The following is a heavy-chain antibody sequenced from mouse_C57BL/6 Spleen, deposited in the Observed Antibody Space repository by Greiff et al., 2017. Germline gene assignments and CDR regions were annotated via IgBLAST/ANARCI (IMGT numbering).Heavy chain of an antibody. D-gene: IGHD4-1*01. CDR1: GYSITSGYY. V-gene: IGHV3-6*01. Sequence: EVKLMESGPGLVKPSQSLSLTCSVTGYSITSGYYWNWIRQFPGNKLEWMGYISYDGSNNYNPSLKNRISITRDTSKNQFFLKLNSVTTEDTATYYCARDLITGTGFAYWGQGTLVTVSA. J-gene: IGHJ3*01. CDR3: ARDLITGTGFAY. CDR2: ISYDGSN.